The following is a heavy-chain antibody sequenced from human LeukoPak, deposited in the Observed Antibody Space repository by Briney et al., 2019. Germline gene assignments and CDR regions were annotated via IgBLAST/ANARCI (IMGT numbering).Heavy chain of an antibody. CDR1: GFTFSSYD. V-gene: IGHV3-48*03. CDR2: TSSSGSTI. J-gene: IGHJ6*02. CDR3: ARKEGNYYYYGMDV. Sequence: GGSLRLSCAASGFTFSSYDMNWVRQAPGKGLEWVSYTSSSGSTIYYADSVKGRFTISRDNAKNSLDLQMNSLRAEDTAVYYCARKEGNYYYYGMDVWGQGTTVTVSS.